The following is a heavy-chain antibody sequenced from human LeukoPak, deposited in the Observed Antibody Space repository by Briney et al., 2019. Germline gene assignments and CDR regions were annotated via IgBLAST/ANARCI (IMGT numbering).Heavy chain of an antibody. CDR1: GFTFSRYW. D-gene: IGHD1-26*01. CDR2: IKQGGGEI. CDR3: ARDVFYSGSYFFGY. V-gene: IGHV3-7*03. J-gene: IGHJ4*02. Sequence: GGSLRLSCAASGFTFSRYWMSWVRQVPRKGLEWVANIKQGGGEIYYVDSVKGRFTISRDNAKNSLYLQMNSLRAEDTAVYYCARDVFYSGSYFFGYWGQGTLVTVSS.